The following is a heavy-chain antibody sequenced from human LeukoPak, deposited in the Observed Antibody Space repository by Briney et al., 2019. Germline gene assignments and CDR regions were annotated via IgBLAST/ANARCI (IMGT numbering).Heavy chain of an antibody. V-gene: IGHV3-7*05. Sequence: GGSLRLSCAASGFTFSNLWMSWVRQAPGKGLEWVANIKPDGSAIYYVDSVKGRFTISRDNVKNSLYLQMNSLKAEDTAVYYCTRDRFYYFDHWGQGTLVTVSP. CDR2: IKPDGSAI. CDR3: TRDRFYYFDH. J-gene: IGHJ4*02. CDR1: GFTFSNLW.